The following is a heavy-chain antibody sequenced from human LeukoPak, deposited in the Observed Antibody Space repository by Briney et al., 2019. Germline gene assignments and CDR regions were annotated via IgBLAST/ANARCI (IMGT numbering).Heavy chain of an antibody. V-gene: IGHV4-61*02. Sequence: SETLSLTCTVSGNSISSGDNYWSWIRQPAGKGLEWFRRIYTSGSTNHNPSLTSRVTISGDTSKNQFSLRLSSVTAADTAVYYCARASYSYDSNGWVPFDYWGQGTLVTVSS. CDR2: IYTSGST. CDR3: ARASYSYDSNGWVPFDY. D-gene: IGHD3-22*01. J-gene: IGHJ4*02. CDR1: GNSISSGDNY.